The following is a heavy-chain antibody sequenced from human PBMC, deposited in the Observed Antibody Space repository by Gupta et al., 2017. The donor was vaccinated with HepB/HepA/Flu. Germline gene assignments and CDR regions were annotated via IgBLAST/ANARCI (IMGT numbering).Heavy chain of an antibody. CDR1: GFTYNNYA. CDR3: AKEIGVHGTPFFDS. J-gene: IGHJ4*02. V-gene: IGHV3-23*01. Sequence: GGGLVQPGGSLRLSCVVSGFTYNNYAMSWVRQAPGKGLEWVSGISGSGDSAYYTDSVKGRFIISRDNSKNTLLLQMNSLRAEDTAMYYCAKEIGVHGTPFFDSWGQGSLVTVSS. CDR2: ISGSGDSA. D-gene: IGHD1-1*01.